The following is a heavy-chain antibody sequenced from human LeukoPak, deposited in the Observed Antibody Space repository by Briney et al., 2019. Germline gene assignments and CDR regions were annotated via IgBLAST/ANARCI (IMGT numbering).Heavy chain of an antibody. V-gene: IGHV1-69*13. J-gene: IGHJ4*02. CDR2: IIPILGTA. D-gene: IGHD4-11*01. CDR1: GGTFSSYT. CDR3: ARDREGGYSNSYYFDF. Sequence: SVKVSCKASGGTFSSYTISWVRQAPGQGLEWMGGIIPILGTANYAQKFQGRVTITADESTRTAYMELSSLRSEDTAVYYCARDREGGYSNSYYFDFWGQGTLVTVSS.